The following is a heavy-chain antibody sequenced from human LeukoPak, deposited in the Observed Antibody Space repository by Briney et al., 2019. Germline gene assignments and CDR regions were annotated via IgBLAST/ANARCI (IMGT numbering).Heavy chain of an antibody. CDR3: TTDLRWSPANRFDY. D-gene: IGHD4-23*01. V-gene: IGHV3-15*01. CDR2: IKSRTDGGTT. Sequence: PGGSLRLSCAASGFTFSNAWMNWVRQAPGRGLEWVGRIKSRTDGGTTDYAAPVKGRFTISRDDSKSTLYLQVNSLKTEDTAVYFCTTDLRWSPANRFDYWGQGTLVTVSS. CDR1: GFTFSNAW. J-gene: IGHJ4*02.